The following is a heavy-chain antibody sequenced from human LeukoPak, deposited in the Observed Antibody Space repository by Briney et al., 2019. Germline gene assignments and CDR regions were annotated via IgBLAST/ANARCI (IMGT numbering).Heavy chain of an antibody. J-gene: IGHJ4*02. D-gene: IGHD3-10*01. Sequence: GGSLRLSCAASGFTFSNAWMSWVRQAPGKGLEWVDRIKSKTDGGTTDYAAPVKGRFTISRDDSKNTLYLQMNSLKTEDTAVYYCARGGGSGSYYGYWGQGTLVTVSS. V-gene: IGHV3-15*01. CDR3: ARGGGSGSYYGY. CDR2: IKSKTDGGTT. CDR1: GFTFSNAW.